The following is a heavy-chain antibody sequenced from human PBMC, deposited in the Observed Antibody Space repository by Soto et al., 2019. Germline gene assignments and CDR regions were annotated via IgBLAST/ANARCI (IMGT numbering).Heavy chain of an antibody. D-gene: IGHD3-9*01. V-gene: IGHV4-59*08. CDR1: GGSISTYN. J-gene: IGHJ2*01. Sequence: QVQLQESGPGLVKPSETLSLTCTVSGGSISTYNWNWIRQPPGKGLEWIGYFYHSGRTNYNPSLKSRVAISVDTSKNQLSLNLSSVTAADTAVYYCARRADDNWYFDLWGRGTLVTVSS. CDR3: ARRADDNWYFDL. CDR2: FYHSGRT.